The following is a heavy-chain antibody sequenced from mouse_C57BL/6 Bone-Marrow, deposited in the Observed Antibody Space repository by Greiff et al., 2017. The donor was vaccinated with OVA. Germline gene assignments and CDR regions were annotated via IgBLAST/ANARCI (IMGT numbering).Heavy chain of an antibody. CDR2: IDPEDGDT. J-gene: IGHJ4*01. CDR1: GFNIKDYY. CDR3: TRLLRSYYAMDY. Sequence: EVKLMESGAELVRPGASVKLSCTASGFNIKDYYMHWVKQRPEQGLEWIGRIDPEDGDTEYAPKFQGKATMTADTSSNTAYLQLSSLTSEDTAVYYCTRLLRSYYAMDYWGQGTSVTVSS. D-gene: IGHD1-1*01. V-gene: IGHV14-1*01.